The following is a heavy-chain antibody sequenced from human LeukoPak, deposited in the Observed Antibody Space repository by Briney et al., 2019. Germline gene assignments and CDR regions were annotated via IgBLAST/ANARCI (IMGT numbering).Heavy chain of an antibody. CDR3: ARDLWFGPLYYGMDV. J-gene: IGHJ6*02. CDR2: ISSSSSTI. V-gene: IGHV3-48*01. CDR1: GFTFSSYS. Sequence: GGSLRLSCIASGFTFSSYSMNWVRQAPGKGLEWVSYISSSSSTIYYADSVKGRFTISRDNAKNSLYLQMNSLRAEDTAVYYCARDLWFGPLYYGMDVWGQGTTVTVSS. D-gene: IGHD3-10*01.